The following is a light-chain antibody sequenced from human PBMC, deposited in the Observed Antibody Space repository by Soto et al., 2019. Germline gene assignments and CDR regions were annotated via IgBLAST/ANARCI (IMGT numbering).Light chain of an antibody. CDR3: CSYVGGSTYV. J-gene: IGLJ1*01. CDR1: SSDVGSYNL. CDR2: EGS. V-gene: IGLV2-23*01. Sequence: QSALTQPASVSGSPGQSITISCTGTSSDVGSYNLVSWYQQHPGKAPKLMIYEGSQRPSGASNRFSGSKFGNTASLTISGLQAEDEADYYCCSYVGGSTYVFGTGTKLTVL.